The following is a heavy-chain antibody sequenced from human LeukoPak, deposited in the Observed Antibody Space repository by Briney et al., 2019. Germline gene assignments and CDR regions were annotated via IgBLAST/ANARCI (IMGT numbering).Heavy chain of an antibody. CDR1: GCTISSHY. V-gene: IGHV4-59*11. D-gene: IGHD5-18*01. Sequence: SETLSLTCTASGCTISSHYWSWVRQPPGKGLEWIGYIYYSGSTNYKHSLKSRVTISVDTSKNQFSLKLSSVTAADTAVYYCARGDTAMVRTFDIWGQGTMVTVSS. J-gene: IGHJ3*02. CDR2: IYYSGST. CDR3: ARGDTAMVRTFDI.